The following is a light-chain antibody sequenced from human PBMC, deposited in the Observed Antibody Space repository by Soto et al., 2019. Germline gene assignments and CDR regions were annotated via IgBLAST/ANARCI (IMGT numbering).Light chain of an antibody. CDR3: SSYTSSSTPHVV. J-gene: IGLJ2*01. CDR2: DVS. CDR1: SSDIGGYNY. V-gene: IGLV2-14*01. Sequence: QSVLTQPASVSGSPGQSITISCTGTSSDIGGYNYVSWYQQHPGKAPKLMIYDVSNRPSGVSNRFSGSKSGNTASLTISGLPAEDEADYYCSSYTSSSTPHVVFGGGTELTVL.